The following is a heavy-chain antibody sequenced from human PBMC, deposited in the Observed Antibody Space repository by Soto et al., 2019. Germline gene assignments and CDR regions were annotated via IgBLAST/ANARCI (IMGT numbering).Heavy chain of an antibody. CDR1: GFTFKKSA. CDR2: VSDSASDT. V-gene: IGHV3-23*01. CDR3: AKGVVDRGIDS. J-gene: IGHJ4*02. Sequence: EVQVLESGGGLVQPGGSLRLSCAASGFTFKKSAMTWVRQAPGQGLEYVSSVSDSASDTYYADSVKGRFTISRDNSKNMLYLQMNSLSVEDTAVYYCAKGVVDRGIDSWGQGTVVTVSS. D-gene: IGHD3-16*02.